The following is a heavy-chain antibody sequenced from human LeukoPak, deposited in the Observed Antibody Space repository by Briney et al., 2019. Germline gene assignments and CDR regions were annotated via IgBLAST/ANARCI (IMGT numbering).Heavy chain of an antibody. CDR1: GFTFDDYA. CDR2: ISWHGGST. D-gene: IGHD5-12*01. V-gene: IGHV3-43D*03. J-gene: IGHJ4*02. CDR3: AKDGIVATIGDDYFDY. Sequence: PGGSLRLSCAASGFTFDDYAMHWVRQAPGKGLEWVSFISWHGGSTYYADSVKGRFIISRDNSKNSLYLQMNSLRAEDTALYYCAKDGIVATIGDDYFDYWGQGTLVTVSS.